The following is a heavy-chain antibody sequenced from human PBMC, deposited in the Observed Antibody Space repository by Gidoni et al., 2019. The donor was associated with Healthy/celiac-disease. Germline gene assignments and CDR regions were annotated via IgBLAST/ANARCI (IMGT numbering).Heavy chain of an antibody. CDR1: GFTFSSYA. D-gene: IGHD2-15*01. CDR2: ISGSGGST. V-gene: IGHV3-23*01. CDR3: AKDRRPVVAATAPFDY. Sequence: EVQLLESGGGLVQPGGSLRLSCAASGFTFSSYAMSWVRQAPGKGLEWVSAISGSGGSTYYADSVKGRFTISRDNSKNTLYLQMNSLRAEDTAVYYCAKDRRPVVAATAPFDYWGQGTLVTVSS. J-gene: IGHJ4*02.